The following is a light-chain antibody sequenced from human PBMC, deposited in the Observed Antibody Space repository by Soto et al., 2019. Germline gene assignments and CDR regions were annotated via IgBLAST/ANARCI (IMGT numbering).Light chain of an antibody. Sequence: IVLTHSPATLSFSPLDRSTIFASSSQSVGSYLAWFQQKPGQPPRLLIYDASDRATGIPARFSGSGSGTVFTLTINSLEPEDFAVYYCQQRTNWPSITFGQGTRLEIK. CDR1: QSVGSY. J-gene: IGKJ5*01. V-gene: IGKV3-11*01. CDR3: QQRTNWPSIT. CDR2: DAS.